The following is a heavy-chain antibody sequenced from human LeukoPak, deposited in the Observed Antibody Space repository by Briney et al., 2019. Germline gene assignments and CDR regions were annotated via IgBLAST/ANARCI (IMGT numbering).Heavy chain of an antibody. D-gene: IGHD4-17*01. CDR3: ARDHNGDYGDY. CDR2: IYYSGST. V-gene: IGHV4-39*07. CDR1: GGSISSSSYY. J-gene: IGHJ4*02. Sequence: PSETLSLTCTVSGGSISSSSYYWGWIRQPPGKGLEWIGSIYYSGSTYYNPSLKSRVTISVDTSKNQFSLKLSSVTAADTAVYYCARDHNGDYGDYWGQGTLVTVSS.